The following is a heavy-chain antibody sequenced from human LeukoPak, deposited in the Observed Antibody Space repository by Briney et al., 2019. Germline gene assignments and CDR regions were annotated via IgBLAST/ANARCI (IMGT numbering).Heavy chain of an antibody. CDR1: GGSFSGYY. Sequence: ASETLSLTCAVCGGSFSGYYWSWIRQPPGKGLEWIGEINHSGSTNYNPSLKSRVTISVDTSKNQFSLKLSSVTAADTAVYYCARGALLWFGESTNYFDYWGQGTLVTVSS. D-gene: IGHD3-10*01. V-gene: IGHV4-34*01. CDR3: ARGALLWFGESTNYFDY. J-gene: IGHJ4*02. CDR2: INHSGST.